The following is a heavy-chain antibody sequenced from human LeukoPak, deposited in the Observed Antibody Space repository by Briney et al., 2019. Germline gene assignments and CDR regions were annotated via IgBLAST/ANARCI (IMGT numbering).Heavy chain of an antibody. CDR2: ISYSGST. Sequence: SETLSLTCTVSGGSISSSYWSWIRHPPGKGQDLIGNISYSGSTNYNPSLKSRVTISVDTSKNQFSLKLSSATAADTAVYYCASGIGVDYWGQGTLVTVSS. CDR1: GGSISSSY. V-gene: IGHV4-59*08. CDR3: ASGIGVDY. D-gene: IGHD3-3*01. J-gene: IGHJ4*02.